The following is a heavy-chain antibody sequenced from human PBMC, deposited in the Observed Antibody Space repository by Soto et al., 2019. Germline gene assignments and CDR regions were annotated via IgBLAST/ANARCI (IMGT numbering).Heavy chain of an antibody. CDR3: ARRARRNWALDY. CDR2: IYPGDSDT. V-gene: IGHV5-51*01. J-gene: IGHJ4*02. D-gene: IGHD3-16*01. Sequence: PGESLKISCNASGYIFTNYWIGWVRQMPGKGLEWMGIIYPGDSDTRYSPSFEGQVTISADKSITTAHLQWTSLKASDTAIYFCARRARRNWALDYWGQGTQVTVSS. CDR1: GYIFTNYW.